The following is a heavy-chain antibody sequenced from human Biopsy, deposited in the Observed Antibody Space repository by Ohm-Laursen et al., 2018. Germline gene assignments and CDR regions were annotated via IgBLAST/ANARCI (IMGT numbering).Heavy chain of an antibody. Sequence: SQTLSLTCAVYGGSLSGYYWNWIRQSPGKGLEWIGEINHRGFTSNNPSLKSRVTISVDTPKNQFSLKLGSVTAADTAVYYCAKNLAVSSYALDIWGQGTMVTVSS. CDR2: INHRGFT. CDR1: GGSLSGYY. V-gene: IGHV4-34*01. D-gene: IGHD2/OR15-2a*01. CDR3: AKNLAVSSYALDI. J-gene: IGHJ3*02.